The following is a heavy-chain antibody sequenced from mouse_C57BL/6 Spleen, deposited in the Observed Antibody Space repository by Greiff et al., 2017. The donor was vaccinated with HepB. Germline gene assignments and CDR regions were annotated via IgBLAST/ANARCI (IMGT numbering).Heavy chain of an antibody. J-gene: IGHJ3*01. CDR3: ARLGGYDENPWFAY. CDR1: GYTFTSYW. CDR2: IDPSDSYT. D-gene: IGHD2-2*01. Sequence: QVQLQQPGAELVKPGASVKLSCKASGYTFTSYWMQWVKQRPGQGLEWIGEIDPSDSYTNYNQKFKGKATLTVDTSSSTAYMQRSSLPAEDSAVYYWARLGGYDENPWFAYWGQGTLVTVSA. V-gene: IGHV1-50*01.